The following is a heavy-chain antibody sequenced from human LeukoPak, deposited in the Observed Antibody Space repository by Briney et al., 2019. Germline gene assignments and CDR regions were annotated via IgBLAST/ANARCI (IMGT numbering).Heavy chain of an antibody. CDR3: AREGCSGGSCYYCMDV. Sequence: GGSLRLSCAASGFTFSSYWMHWVRHARGKGLVWVSRINSDGSSTSYADSVKGRFTISGDNAKNTLYLQMNSLRAEDTAVYYCAREGCSGGSCYYCMDVWGQGTTVTVSS. CDR1: GFTFSSYW. CDR2: INSDGSST. V-gene: IGHV3-74*01. D-gene: IGHD2-15*01. J-gene: IGHJ6*02.